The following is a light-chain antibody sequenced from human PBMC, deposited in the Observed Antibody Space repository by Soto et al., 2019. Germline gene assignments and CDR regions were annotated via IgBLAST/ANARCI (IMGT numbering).Light chain of an antibody. CDR3: QQSYSRVFT. Sequence: IHVTQSPSSLSASVGDRVTITCRASHNIDRDLNWYQQKPGKAPKLLIFAASSLQRGVPARFSGSGSGTDFTLTISSLQPDDFGTYYCQQSYSRVFTFGPGTKVDIK. V-gene: IGKV1-39*01. CDR1: HNIDRD. J-gene: IGKJ3*01. CDR2: AAS.